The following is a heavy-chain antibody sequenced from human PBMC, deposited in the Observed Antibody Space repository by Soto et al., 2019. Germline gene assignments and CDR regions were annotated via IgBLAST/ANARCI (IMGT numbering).Heavy chain of an antibody. Sequence: EVQLLESGGGLVQPGGSLRLSCAASGFTFSSYAMSWVRQAPGKGLEWVSAISGSGGSTYYADSVKGRFTISRDNSKNTLYLQMNSLRAEDTAVYYCATGRGVNFYYGMDVWAQGTTVTVSS. V-gene: IGHV3-23*01. J-gene: IGHJ6*02. CDR1: GFTFSSYA. CDR3: ATGRGVNFYYGMDV. D-gene: IGHD3-10*01. CDR2: ISGSGGST.